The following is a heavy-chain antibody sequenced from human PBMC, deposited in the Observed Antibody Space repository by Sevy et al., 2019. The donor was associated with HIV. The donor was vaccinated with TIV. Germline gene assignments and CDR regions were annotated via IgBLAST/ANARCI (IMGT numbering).Heavy chain of an antibody. CDR1: GFTFSTSP. D-gene: IGHD3-22*01. CDR3: AKERGSSGRAGCLDP. J-gene: IGHJ5*02. Sequence: GGSLRLSCAASGFTFSTSPMHWVRQAPCKGLEWMAVVSPDGMGKTYADSVEGRFTISRDNAEGRLYLQMNSLRVEDTAVYYCAKERGSSGRAGCLDPWGQGTLVTVSS. V-gene: IGHV3-30*04. CDR2: VSPDGMGK.